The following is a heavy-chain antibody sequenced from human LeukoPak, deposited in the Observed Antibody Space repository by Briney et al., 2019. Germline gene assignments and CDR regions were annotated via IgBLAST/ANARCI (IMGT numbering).Heavy chain of an antibody. CDR2: IYDSGST. CDR3: ARHYGP. D-gene: IGHD3-10*01. V-gene: IGHV4-39*01. J-gene: IGHJ5*02. CDR1: GGSISGYY. Sequence: SETLSLTCTVSGGSISGYYWSWLRQPPGKGLEWIGSIYDSGSTYYNPSLKSRVTISVDTSKNQFSLKLNSVTAADTAVYYCARHYGPWGQGTLVTVSS.